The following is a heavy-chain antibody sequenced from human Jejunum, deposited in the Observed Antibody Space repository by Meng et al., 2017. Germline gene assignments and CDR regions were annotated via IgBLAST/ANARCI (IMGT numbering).Heavy chain of an antibody. CDR2: ISDIGVNT. D-gene: IGHD1-26*01. J-gene: IGHJ4*02. Sequence: GESLKISCAASGFTFSSNAMSWVRQAPGKGLEWVSTISDIGVNTYYADSVKGRFTISRDDSKNTLYLQMNSLRAEDTAVYYCAKLALGVVGAPDHFDYWGQGTLVTVSS. CDR3: AKLALGVVGAPDHFDY. V-gene: IGHV3-23*01. CDR1: GFTFSSNA.